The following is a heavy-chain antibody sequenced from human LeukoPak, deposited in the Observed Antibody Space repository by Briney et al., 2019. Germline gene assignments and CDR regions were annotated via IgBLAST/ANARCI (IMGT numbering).Heavy chain of an antibody. CDR3: ARGRRAYYYYGMDV. J-gene: IGHJ6*02. Sequence: SETLSLTCGVYGGSFSGYYWSWIRQPPGKGLEWIGEINHSGSTNYNPSLKSRVTISVDTSKNQFSLKLSSVTAADTAVYYCARGRRAYYYYGMDVWGQGTTVTVSS. CDR1: GGSFSGYY. CDR2: INHSGST. V-gene: IGHV4-34*01.